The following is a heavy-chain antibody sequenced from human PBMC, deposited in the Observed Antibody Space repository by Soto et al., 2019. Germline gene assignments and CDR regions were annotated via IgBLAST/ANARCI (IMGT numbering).Heavy chain of an antibody. J-gene: IGHJ4*02. CDR3: ARDGVSVMGLFIEYISSALSDY. CDR1: GYTFTSYG. CDR2: IRAYNGTT. Sequence: GASVKVSCKASGYTFTSYGISWVLQAPGQGLEWMGWIRAYNGTTTYAQKLQGRVTLTTDTSTSTAYMELRSLRSDDTAVYYCARDGVSVMGLFIEYISSALSDYWGQGTRVT. D-gene: IGHD6-6*01. V-gene: IGHV1-18*04.